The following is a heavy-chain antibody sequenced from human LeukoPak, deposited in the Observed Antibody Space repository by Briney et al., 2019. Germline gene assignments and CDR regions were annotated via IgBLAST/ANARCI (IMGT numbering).Heavy chain of an antibody. J-gene: IGHJ6*03. Sequence: SEALSLTCAVYGGSFSGYYWSWIRQPPGKGLEWIGEINHSGSTNYNPSLKSRVTISVDTSKNQFSLKLSSVTAADTAVYYCARGGSGSMNPDYYYYMDVWGKGTTVTVSS. CDR2: INHSGST. D-gene: IGHD3-22*01. CDR3: ARGGSGSMNPDYYYYMDV. V-gene: IGHV4-34*01. CDR1: GGSFSGYY.